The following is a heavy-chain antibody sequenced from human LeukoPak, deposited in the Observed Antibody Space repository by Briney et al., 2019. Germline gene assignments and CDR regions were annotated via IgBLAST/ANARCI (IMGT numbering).Heavy chain of an antibody. CDR3: ATSVRYSSSWFDWFDP. CDR1: GGSISSSNW. CDR2: IYHSGST. D-gene: IGHD6-13*01. Sequence: KPSETLSLTCAVSGGSISSSNWWGWVRQPPGKGLEWIGEIYHSGSTNYNPSLKSRVTISVDKSKNHFSLKLSSVTAADTAVYYCATSVRYSSSWFDWFDPWGQGTLVTVSS. J-gene: IGHJ5*02. V-gene: IGHV4-4*02.